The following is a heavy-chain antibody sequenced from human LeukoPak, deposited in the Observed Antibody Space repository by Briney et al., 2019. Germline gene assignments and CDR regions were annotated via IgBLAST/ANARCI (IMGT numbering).Heavy chain of an antibody. J-gene: IGHJ4*02. CDR1: GGSISISSGGYY. CDR2: IYYSGST. D-gene: IGHD4-17*01. Sequence: PSQTLSLTCTVSGGSISISSGGYYWSWIRQHPGKGLEWIGYIYYSGSTYYNPSLESRVIISVDISKNQFSLKVSSVTAADTAVYYCARGQGTVTTHWGQGTLVTVSS. CDR3: ARGQGTVTTH. V-gene: IGHV4-31*03.